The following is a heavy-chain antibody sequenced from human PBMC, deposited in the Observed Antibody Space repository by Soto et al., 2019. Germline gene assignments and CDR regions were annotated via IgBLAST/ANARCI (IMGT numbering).Heavy chain of an antibody. V-gene: IGHV3-30-3*01. J-gene: IGHJ6*02. CDR3: ARDFDYGDYYGMDV. CDR1: GFTFSSYA. D-gene: IGHD4-17*01. Sequence: GGSLRLSCAASGFTFSSYAMHWVRQAPGKGLEWVAVISYDGSNKYYADSVKGRFTISRDNSKNTLYLQMNSLRAEDTAVYYCARDFDYGDYYGMDVWGQGTTVTVSS. CDR2: ISYDGSNK.